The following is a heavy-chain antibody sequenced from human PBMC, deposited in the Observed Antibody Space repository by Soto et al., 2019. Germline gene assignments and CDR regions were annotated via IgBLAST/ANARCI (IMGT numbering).Heavy chain of an antibody. J-gene: IGHJ4*02. Sequence: PSETLSLTFSVSGGSITSTSYYWAWIRQPPGKGLEWIGNINYAGGTSYAPSLKSRVIISVDTSKNQFSLKLTSVTAADTAVYFCATYTDGWTSDYWGQGALVTVSS. V-gene: IGHV4-39*01. D-gene: IGHD6-19*01. CDR2: INYAGGT. CDR1: GGSITSTSYY. CDR3: ATYTDGWTSDY.